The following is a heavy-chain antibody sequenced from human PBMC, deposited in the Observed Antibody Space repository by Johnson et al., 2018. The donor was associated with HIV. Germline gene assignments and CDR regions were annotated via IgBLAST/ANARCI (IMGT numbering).Heavy chain of an antibody. CDR1: GLTFSSYA. D-gene: IGHD3-10*01. J-gene: IGHJ3*02. Sequence: VQLVESRGVLVQPGGSLRLSCAASGLTFSSYAMNWVRQAPGTGLEWVSGLTASGAGTSYADSVQGRFTISRDNSKNTLYLQMSSLRVEDTAVYYCARESGHFGVSAFDMWGQGTMVTVSS. CDR3: ARESGHFGVSAFDM. V-gene: IGHV3-23*04. CDR2: LTASGAGT.